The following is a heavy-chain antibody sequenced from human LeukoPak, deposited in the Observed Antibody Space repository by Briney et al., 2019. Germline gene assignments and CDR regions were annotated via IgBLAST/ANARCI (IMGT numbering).Heavy chain of an antibody. CDR3: AKVSYYYDSSGYPYYFDY. CDR1: GFTFSNYA. J-gene: IGHJ4*02. V-gene: IGHV3-23*01. D-gene: IGHD3-22*01. CDR2: TSGSGGST. Sequence: GGSLRLSCAASGFTFSNYAVSWVRQAPGKGLEWVSATSGSGGSTYYADSVKGRFTISRDNSKNTLYLQMNSLRAEDTAVYYCAKVSYYYDSSGYPYYFDYWGQGTLVTVSS.